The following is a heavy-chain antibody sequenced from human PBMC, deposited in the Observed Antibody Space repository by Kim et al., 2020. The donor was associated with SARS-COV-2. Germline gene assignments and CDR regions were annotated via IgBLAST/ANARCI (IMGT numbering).Heavy chain of an antibody. CDR3: ARGGSSGWYDWFDP. Sequence: GGSLRLSCAASGFTVSSNYMSWVRQAPGKGLEWVSVIYSGGSTYYADSVKGRFTISRDNSKNTLYLQMNSLRAEDTAVYYCARGGSSGWYDWFDPWGQGTLVTVSS. J-gene: IGHJ5*02. CDR2: IYSGGST. V-gene: IGHV3-53*01. CDR1: GFTVSSNY. D-gene: IGHD6-19*01.